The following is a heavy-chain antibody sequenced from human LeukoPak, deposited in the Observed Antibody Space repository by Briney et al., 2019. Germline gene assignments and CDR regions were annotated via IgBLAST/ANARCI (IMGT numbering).Heavy chain of an antibody. CDR3: ARDQYSGHWYYALDI. D-gene: IGHD6-19*01. Sequence: GGSLRLSCAASGFTFSSYSMNWVRQAPGKGLEWVSYISSSISVIYYADSVKGRFTISRDNAKNSLYLQMKSLRDEDTAVYYCARDQYSGHWYYALDIGGQGTMVTVSS. J-gene: IGHJ3*02. CDR2: ISSSISVI. CDR1: GFTFSSYS. V-gene: IGHV3-48*02.